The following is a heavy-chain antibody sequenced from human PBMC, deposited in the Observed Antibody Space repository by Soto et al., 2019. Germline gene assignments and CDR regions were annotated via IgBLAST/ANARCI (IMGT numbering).Heavy chain of an antibody. CDR2: IIPILGIA. CDR1: GGTFSSYT. D-gene: IGHD4-17*01. J-gene: IGHJ3*02. CDR3: ARDCEPYDYGDYYDAFDI. V-gene: IGHV1-69*08. Sequence: QVQLVQSGAEVKKPGSSVKVSCKASGGTFSSYTISWVRQAPGQGLEWMGRIIPILGIANYAQKFQGRVTINGNKSPRTAYMELSSLRSEDTAVYYCARDCEPYDYGDYYDAFDIWGQGTMVTVSS.